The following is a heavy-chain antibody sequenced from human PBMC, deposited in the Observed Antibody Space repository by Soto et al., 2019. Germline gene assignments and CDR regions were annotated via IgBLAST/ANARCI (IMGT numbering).Heavy chain of an antibody. CDR2: INHSGIT. CDR1: GGSFSGYY. Sequence: QVLLEQWGAGLLKPSETLSLTCAVYGGSFSGYYWTWIRQPPGRGLEWLGEINHSGITDYNPSLKSRVSISIDTSKNQSSPKLNSVTAADAAVYYCAVGPRMWLAGGGYWGQGTLVTVSS. V-gene: IGHV4-34*01. CDR3: AVGPRMWLAGGGY. D-gene: IGHD6-19*01. J-gene: IGHJ4*02.